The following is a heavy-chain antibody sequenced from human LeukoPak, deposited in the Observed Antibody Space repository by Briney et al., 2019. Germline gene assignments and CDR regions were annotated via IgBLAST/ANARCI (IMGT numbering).Heavy chain of an antibody. J-gene: IGHJ6*03. CDR1: GGTFSSYA. V-gene: IGHV1-69*05. D-gene: IGHD5-24*01. CDR2: NIPIFGTA. Sequence: SVKVSCKCSGGTFSSYAISWVRQAPGQGLEWMGGNIPIFGTANYAQKFQGRVTITTDESTSTAYMELSSLRSEDTAVYYCARNRRDGYNHYYMDVWGKGTTVTVSS. CDR3: ARNRRDGYNHYYMDV.